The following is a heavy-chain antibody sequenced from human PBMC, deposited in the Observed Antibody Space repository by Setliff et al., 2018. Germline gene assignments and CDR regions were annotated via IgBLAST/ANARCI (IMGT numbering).Heavy chain of an antibody. CDR1: SGSISTSNYF. CDR3: ARGRNVAARLLDT. J-gene: IGHJ5*02. V-gene: IGHV4-39*02. CDR2: MYSSGTT. D-gene: IGHD6-6*01. Sequence: SETLSLTCIVSSGSISTSNYFWGWVRQPPGRGLEWIGSMYSSGTTNYNPSLKSRVTMSVDTSKSLLSLKLSSVTTTDTAVYYCARGRNVAARLLDTWGQGSRVTVSS.